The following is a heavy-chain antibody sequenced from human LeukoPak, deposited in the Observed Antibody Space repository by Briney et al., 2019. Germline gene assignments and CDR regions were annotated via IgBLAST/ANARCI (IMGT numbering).Heavy chain of an antibody. J-gene: IGHJ4*02. CDR3: ARAPPVTVTTFFDY. CDR1: GGTFSSYA. Sequence: GASVKVSCKASGGTFSSYAISWVRQAPGQGLEWMGGIIPIFGTANYAQKLQGRVTITADESTSTAYMELSSLRSEDTAVYYCARAPPVTVTTFFDYWGQGTLVTVSS. CDR2: IIPIFGTA. D-gene: IGHD4-17*01. V-gene: IGHV1-69*13.